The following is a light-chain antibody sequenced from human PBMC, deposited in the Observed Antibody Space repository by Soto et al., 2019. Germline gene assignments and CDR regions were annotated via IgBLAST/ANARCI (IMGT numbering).Light chain of an antibody. CDR3: QQYYSYPRT. J-gene: IGKJ4*01. CDR2: AAS. Sequence: AIRMTQSPSSFSASTGDRVTITCRASQGISSYLACYQQNPGKAPKLLIYAASTLQSGVPSRFSGSGSGTDFTLTISCMQSVDFATYYWQQYYSYPRTFGGGTKVDIK. CDR1: QGISSY. V-gene: IGKV1-8*01.